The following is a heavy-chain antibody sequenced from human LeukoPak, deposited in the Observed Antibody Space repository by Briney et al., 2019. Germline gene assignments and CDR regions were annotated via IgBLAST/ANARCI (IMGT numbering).Heavy chain of an antibody. V-gene: IGHV1-2*02. CDR3: AILRGYFDL. J-gene: IGHJ2*01. Sequence: ASVKVSCKASGYTFTGYHIHWVRQAPGQGLEWMGWINPNSGGTNYAQKFQGRVTMTRDTSIITAYMELSRLRSDDTAVYYCAILRGYFDLWGRGTLVTVSS. CDR2: INPNSGGT. CDR1: GYTFTGYH.